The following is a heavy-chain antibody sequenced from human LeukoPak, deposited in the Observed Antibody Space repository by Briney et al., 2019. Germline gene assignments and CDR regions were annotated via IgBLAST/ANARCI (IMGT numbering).Heavy chain of an antibody. Sequence: SETLSLTCTVSGGSISSGDYYWSWIRQPPGKGLEWIGYIYYSGSTYYNPSLKSRVTISVDTSKNQFSLKLSSVTAADTAVYCCARAKSGYEFDYWGQGTLVTVSS. CDR2: IYYSGST. V-gene: IGHV4-30-4*01. CDR3: ARAKSGYEFDY. J-gene: IGHJ4*02. D-gene: IGHD5-12*01. CDR1: GGSISSGDYY.